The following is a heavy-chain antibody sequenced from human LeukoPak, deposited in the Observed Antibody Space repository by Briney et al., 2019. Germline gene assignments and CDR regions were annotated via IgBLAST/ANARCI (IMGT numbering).Heavy chain of an antibody. J-gene: IGHJ5*02. CDR3: ATAGGDGSRMGFDP. CDR1: GFTFSRYW. V-gene: IGHV3-74*01. Sequence: GGSLRLSCANSGFTFSRYWMHWVRQTPGKGLVWVSCISADGSVTRYADSVKGRFTISRDNTKSTLYLQMHSLRAEDTAVYYCATAGGDGSRMGFDPWGQGTLVTVSS. CDR2: ISADGSVT. D-gene: IGHD2-15*01.